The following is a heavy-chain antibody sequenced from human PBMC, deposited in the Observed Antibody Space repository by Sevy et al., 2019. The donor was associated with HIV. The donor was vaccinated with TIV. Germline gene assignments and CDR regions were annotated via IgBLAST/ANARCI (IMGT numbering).Heavy chain of an antibody. J-gene: IGHJ6*02. CDR2: IYHSGNT. CDR1: GGSITSHNW. Sequence: SETLSLTCAVSGGSITSHNWWSWVRQPPGKGLEWIGEIYHSGNTNYNPSLESRVTISVDKSNNQFSVKLSSVTAADTAVYYCARDLKESDYYGMDVWGQGTTVTVSS. V-gene: IGHV4-4*02. CDR3: ARDLKESDYYGMDV.